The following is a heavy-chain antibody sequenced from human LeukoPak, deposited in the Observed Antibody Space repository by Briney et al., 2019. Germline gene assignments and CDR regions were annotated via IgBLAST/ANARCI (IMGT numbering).Heavy chain of an antibody. J-gene: IGHJ4*02. V-gene: IGHV3-48*01. D-gene: IGHD1-1*01. CDR1: GFTFSSYS. CDR3: ARQLGYCDSGACYFEF. Sequence: GGSLRLSCAASGFTFSSYSMNWVRQAPGKGLEWVSYISSSSSTIYYADSVKGRFTISRDNSKTTLFLQMNSLRAEDTGVYYCARQLGYCDSGACYFEFWGQGTLVTVSS. CDR2: ISSSSSTI.